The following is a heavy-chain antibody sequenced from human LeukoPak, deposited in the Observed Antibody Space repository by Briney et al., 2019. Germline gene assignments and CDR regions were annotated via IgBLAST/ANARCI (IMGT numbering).Heavy chain of an antibody. CDR2: INHSGST. V-gene: IGHV4-31*03. CDR3: ARARKSITIFGVVIMPFDY. D-gene: IGHD3-3*01. J-gene: IGHJ4*02. CDR1: GGSISSGGYY. Sequence: SQTLSLTCTVSGGSISSGGYYWSWIRQHPGKGLEWIGEINHSGSTNYNPSLKSRVTISVDTSKNQFSLKLSSVTAADTAVYYCARARKSITIFGVVIMPFDYWGQGTLVTVSS.